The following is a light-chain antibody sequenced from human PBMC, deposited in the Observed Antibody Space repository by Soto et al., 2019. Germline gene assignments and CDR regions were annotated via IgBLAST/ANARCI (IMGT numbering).Light chain of an antibody. CDR2: EGS. Sequence: QSVLTQPASVSGSPGQSITISCTGTSSDVGSYNLVSWYQQHPGKAPKLMIYEGSKRPSGVSNRFSGSKSGNTASLTISGLQAEDEADYYCCSYTDRKILVFGTGTKVTVL. V-gene: IGLV2-23*01. CDR1: SSDVGSYNL. CDR3: CSYTDRKILV. J-gene: IGLJ1*01.